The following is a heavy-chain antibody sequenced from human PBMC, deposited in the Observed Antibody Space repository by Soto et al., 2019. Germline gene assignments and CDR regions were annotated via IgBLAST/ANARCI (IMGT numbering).Heavy chain of an antibody. D-gene: IGHD3-22*01. CDR1: GGSISSSSYY. J-gene: IGHJ4*02. CDR2: IDYSGST. CDR3: ARDSSGYYYPIDY. Sequence: QLQLQESGPGLVKPSETLSLTCTGSGGSISSSSYYWGWIRQPPGQGLEWIGSIDYSGSTYYNPSLKSRVTISVDTSKNQVSRKLSSVTTADTAVYYCARDSSGYYYPIDYWGQGTLVTVSS. V-gene: IGHV4-39*01.